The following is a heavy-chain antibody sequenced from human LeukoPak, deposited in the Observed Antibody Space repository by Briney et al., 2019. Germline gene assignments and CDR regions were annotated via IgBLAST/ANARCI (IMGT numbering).Heavy chain of an antibody. D-gene: IGHD6-19*01. CDR2: ISYTGNT. Sequence: SETLSLTCTVSGFSMSTIYYQWGWIRQPPGKGLEWIGTISYTGNTYYNPSLKSRVTMSADTSKNQFSLWLSSVTATDTSVYYCARFFGQSMVASDPYGMDVWGQGTTVTVSS. J-gene: IGHJ6*02. CDR1: GFSMSTIYYQ. V-gene: IGHV4-39*01. CDR3: ARFFGQSMVASDPYGMDV.